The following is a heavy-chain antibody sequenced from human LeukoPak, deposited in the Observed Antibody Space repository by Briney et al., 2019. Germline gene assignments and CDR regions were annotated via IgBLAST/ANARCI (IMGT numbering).Heavy chain of an antibody. D-gene: IGHD3-22*01. CDR1: GFTVSSNY. V-gene: IGHV3-53*01. CDR2: FYSSGST. Sequence: PGGSLRLSCAASGFTVSSNYMSWVRQAPGKGLEWVSIFYSSGSTYYADSVKGRFTISRDNSKNTLYPQMKSLRAEDTAVYYCAGGLYDSSGYYQYYFEYWGQGTLVTVSS. CDR3: AGGLYDSSGYYQYYFEY. J-gene: IGHJ4*02.